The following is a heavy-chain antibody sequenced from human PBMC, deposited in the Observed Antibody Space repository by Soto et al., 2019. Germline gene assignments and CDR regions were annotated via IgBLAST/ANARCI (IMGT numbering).Heavy chain of an antibody. D-gene: IGHD2-15*01. V-gene: IGHV4-31*03. CDR2: IYYSGST. CDR1: GGSISSGGYY. J-gene: IGHJ5*02. CDR3: ARGLPRIVVVVAGQKRNWFDP. Sequence: PSETLSLTCTVSGGSISSGGYYWSWIRQHPGKGLEWIGYIYYSGSTNYNPSLKSRVTISVDTSKNQFSLKLSSVTAADTAVYYCARGLPRIVVVVAGQKRNWFDPWGQGTLVTVSS.